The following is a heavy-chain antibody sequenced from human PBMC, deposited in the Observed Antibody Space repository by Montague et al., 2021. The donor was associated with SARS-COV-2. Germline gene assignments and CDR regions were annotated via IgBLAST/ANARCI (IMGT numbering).Heavy chain of an antibody. Sequence: SETLSLTCTVSSGSISTYYWSWIRQPPGKGLEWMGYVYYSGSTNYNPSLKSRVTISVDTSKNQFSLKLSSVTAADTAVYYCASGADDYYYAMDVWGQGTTATVSS. CDR1: SGSISTYY. D-gene: IGHD3-10*01. CDR3: ASGADDYYYAMDV. CDR2: VYYSGST. J-gene: IGHJ6*02. V-gene: IGHV4-59*01.